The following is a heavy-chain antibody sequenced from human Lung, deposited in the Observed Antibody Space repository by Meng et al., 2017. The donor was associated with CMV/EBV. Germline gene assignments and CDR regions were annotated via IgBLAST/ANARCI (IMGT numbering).Heavy chain of an antibody. Sequence: SWFTFSDYYMSWVRQAPEKGLEWVSSIRNSGTNICYADSVKGRFTISRDKAKNSLYLRMNTLRAEDTAVYYCAGGRNHYGSRDFDYWGQGTLVTVSS. CDR2: IRNSGTNI. CDR1: WFTFSDYY. CDR3: AGGRNHYGSRDFDY. J-gene: IGHJ4*02. D-gene: IGHD3-10*01. V-gene: IGHV3-11*01.